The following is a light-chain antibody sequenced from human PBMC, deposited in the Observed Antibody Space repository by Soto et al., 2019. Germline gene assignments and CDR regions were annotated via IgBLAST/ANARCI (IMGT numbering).Light chain of an antibody. CDR1: SSNIGSNT. J-gene: IGLJ1*01. CDR2: TND. Sequence: QSVLTQPPSASGTPGQRVTISCSGSSSNIGSNTVNWYQQLPGTAPKLLIYTNDQRPSGVPDRFSGSRSGTSASLAISGLQFEDEADYHCSSYTITNILSYVFGTGTKVTVL. V-gene: IGLV1-44*01. CDR3: SSYTITNILSYV.